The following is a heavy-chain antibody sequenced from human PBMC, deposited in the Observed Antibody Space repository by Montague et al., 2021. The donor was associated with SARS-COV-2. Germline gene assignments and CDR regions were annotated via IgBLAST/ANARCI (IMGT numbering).Heavy chain of an antibody. J-gene: IGHJ6*02. D-gene: IGHD3-10*01. V-gene: IGHV3-66*01. Sequence: FLRLSCAASGFTVSSNYMSWVRQAPGKGLEWVSVIYSGGSTYYADSVKGRFTISRDNSKNTVYLQMNSLRAEDTAVYYCARDPGRGMVRGVRGYYYGMDVWGQGTTVTVSS. CDR2: IYSGGST. CDR3: ARDPGRGMVRGVRGYYYGMDV. CDR1: GFTVSSNY.